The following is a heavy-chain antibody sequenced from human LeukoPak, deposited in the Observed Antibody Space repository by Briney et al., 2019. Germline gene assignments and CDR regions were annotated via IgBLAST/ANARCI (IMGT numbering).Heavy chain of an antibody. V-gene: IGHV1-69*06. CDR2: IIPIFGTA. D-gene: IGHD3-3*01. CDR1: GGTFSSYA. J-gene: IGHJ4*02. CDR3: ASRYYDLWSGYYTAPDY. Sequence: SVKVSCKASGGTFSSYAISWVRQAPGQGLEWMGGIIPIFGTANYAQKFQGRVTITADKSTSTAYMELSSLRSEDTAVYYCASRYYDLWSGYYTAPDYWGQGTLVTVSS.